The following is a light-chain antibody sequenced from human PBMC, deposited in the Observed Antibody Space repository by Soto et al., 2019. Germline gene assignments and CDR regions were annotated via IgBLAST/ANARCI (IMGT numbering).Light chain of an antibody. CDR2: DAS. CDR3: QQRSNWPSNT. Sequence: EIVLTQSPATLSLSPGERATLSCRASQSVSSYLAWYQQKPGQAPRLLIYDASNRATGIPARFSGSGSGTDFTLTISSLEPEDFAVYDCQQRSNWPSNTFGQGTKLEIK. J-gene: IGKJ2*01. V-gene: IGKV3-11*01. CDR1: QSVSSY.